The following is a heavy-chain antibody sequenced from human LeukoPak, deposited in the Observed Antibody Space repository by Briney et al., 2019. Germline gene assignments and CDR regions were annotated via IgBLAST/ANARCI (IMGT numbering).Heavy chain of an antibody. D-gene: IGHD1-26*01. CDR3: ARGGGSYPSDY. Sequence: PSETLSLTCTVSGGSISGYYWSWIRQPPGRGLEWIGYIYYSGSTSYNPSLKSRVTISVDTSKNQFSLKLSSVTAADTAVYYCARGGGSYPSDYWGQGTLVTVSS. V-gene: IGHV4-59*08. J-gene: IGHJ4*02. CDR1: GGSISGYY. CDR2: IYYSGST.